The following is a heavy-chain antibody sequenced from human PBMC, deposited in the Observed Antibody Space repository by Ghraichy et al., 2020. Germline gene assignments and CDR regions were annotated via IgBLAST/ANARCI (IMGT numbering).Heavy chain of an antibody. CDR2: ITGNGDTT. Sequence: KVSGITGNGDTTYYADSVKCRFTISRDYSKNTLSLQMSSLRPEETAVYYCVKTPLIQKYTNSLIYWGQGTLVSVYS. J-gene: IGHJ4*02. CDR3: VKTPLIQKYTNSLIY. D-gene: IGHD6-6*01. V-gene: IGHV3-64D*06.